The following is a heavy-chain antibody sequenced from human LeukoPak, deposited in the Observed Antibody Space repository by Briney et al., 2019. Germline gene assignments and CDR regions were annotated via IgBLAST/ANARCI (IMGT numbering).Heavy chain of an antibody. V-gene: IGHV4-39*07. CDR3: ARLNKPGWFDP. CDR1: GASISTNTYY. Sequence: PSGTLSLTCTVSGASISTNTYYWAWIRQPPGKGLEWIANIFYNGNTYYNPSLKSRVTISIDTSNNQFSLKLISVTAADMAVYYCARLNKPGWFDPWGQGTLVTVSS. CDR2: IFYNGNT. D-gene: IGHD1-14*01. J-gene: IGHJ5*02.